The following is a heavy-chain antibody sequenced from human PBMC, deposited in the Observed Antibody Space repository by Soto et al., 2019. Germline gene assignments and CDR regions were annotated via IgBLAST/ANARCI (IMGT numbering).Heavy chain of an antibody. CDR3: ARIAKGAYYDFWSGSGPDAFDI. CDR1: GYTFTSYG. J-gene: IGHJ3*02. D-gene: IGHD3-3*01. Sequence: ASVKVSCKASGYTFTSYGISWVRQAPGQGLERMGWISAYNGNTNYAQKLQGRVTMTTDTSTSTAYMELRSLRSDDTAVYYCARIAKGAYYDFWSGSGPDAFDIWGQGTMVTVSS. CDR2: ISAYNGNT. V-gene: IGHV1-18*01.